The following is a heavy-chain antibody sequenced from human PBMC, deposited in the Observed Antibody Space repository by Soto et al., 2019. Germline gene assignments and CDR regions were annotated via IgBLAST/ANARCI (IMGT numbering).Heavy chain of an antibody. J-gene: IGHJ5*02. CDR2: INPSGSPS. CDR1: GFAFSNFF. Sequence: QVQLVQSGAEVKKPGASVKVSCKASGFAFSNFFMHWVRQAPGQGPEWMGVINPSGSPSSYAQKFQDRLTMTRDTSTSTVYMELNSLTSEDTAIYYCVRDNSATVPATPGDGKTGWEGWWFDPWGQGTLVTVSS. D-gene: IGHD2-15*01. CDR3: VRDNSATVPATPGDGKTGWEGWWFDP. V-gene: IGHV1-46*03.